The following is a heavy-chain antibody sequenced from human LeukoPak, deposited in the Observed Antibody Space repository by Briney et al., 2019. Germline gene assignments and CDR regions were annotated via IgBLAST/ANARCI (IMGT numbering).Heavy chain of an antibody. D-gene: IGHD1-26*01. CDR3: ARGGTYYPCIDY. CDR1: VYTFTNSY. V-gene: IGHV1-18*01. J-gene: IGHJ4*02. CDR2: VSAYNGKT. Sequence: ASVTVSFMCSVYTFTNSYINWVRQAPGQGREGMGWVSAYNGKTTYVHNLQCRVTMPTDPSTNTASMDLTSLTSDDTAVYYCARGGTYYPCIDYWGQGTLVTVSS.